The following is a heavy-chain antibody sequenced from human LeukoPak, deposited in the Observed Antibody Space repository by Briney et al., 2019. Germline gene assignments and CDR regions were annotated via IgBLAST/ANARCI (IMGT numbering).Heavy chain of an antibody. Sequence: GGSLRLSCEASGFTFSSYAMHWVRQAPGKGLEWVAVISYDGSNKYYADSVKGRFTISRDNSKNTLYLQMNSLRVEDTAVYYCARMGVVVVPAAVRGPPRFSEYFQHWGQGTLVTVSS. V-gene: IGHV3-30*04. CDR3: ARMGVVVVPAAVRGPPRFSEYFQH. CDR2: ISYDGSNK. J-gene: IGHJ1*01. D-gene: IGHD2-2*01. CDR1: GFTFSSYA.